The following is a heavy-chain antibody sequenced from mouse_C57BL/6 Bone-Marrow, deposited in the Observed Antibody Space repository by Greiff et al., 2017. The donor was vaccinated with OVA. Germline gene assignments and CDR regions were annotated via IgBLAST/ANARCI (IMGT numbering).Heavy chain of an antibody. CDR1: GYTFTSYW. J-gene: IGHJ4*01. CDR2: IYPGSGST. D-gene: IGHD2-4*01. Sequence: VQLQQSGAELVKPGASVKMSCKASGYTFTSYWITWVTPRPGPGLEWIGDIYPGSGSTTYNEKFKSKATLTVDTSSSTAYMQLSSLTSEDSAVYYCARDRGLRRVYAMDYWGQGTSVTVSS. V-gene: IGHV1-55*01. CDR3: ARDRGLRRVYAMDY.